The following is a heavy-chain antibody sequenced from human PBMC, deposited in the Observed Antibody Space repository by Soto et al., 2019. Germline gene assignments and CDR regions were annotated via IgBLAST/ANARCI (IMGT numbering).Heavy chain of an antibody. Sequence: TSETLSLTCTVSGGSLSSYYWTSIRQSPGKGLEWIGYVYFSGNTNYNPSLKSRVTISIDTSKNQFSLMLASVTAADTAFYYCGSVRPSGYVLSWGQGTLVTVSS. CDR2: VYFSGNT. D-gene: IGHD6-25*01. J-gene: IGHJ5*02. V-gene: IGHV4-59*01. CDR1: GGSLSSYY. CDR3: GSVRPSGYVLS.